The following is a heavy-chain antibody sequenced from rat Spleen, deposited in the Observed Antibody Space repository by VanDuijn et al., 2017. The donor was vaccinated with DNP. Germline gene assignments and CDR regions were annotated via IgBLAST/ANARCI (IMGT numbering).Heavy chain of an antibody. CDR3: TRDNYSSYMPYYYAMDA. CDR2: ISTSGGST. Sequence: EVQLVESGGGLVQPGRSLKFSCAASGFTISDYNMAWVRQAPTKGLEWVATISTSGGSTYYRDSLKGRFTISRDNAKSTLYLQMNSLRSEDTATYYCTRDNYSSYMPYYYAMDAWGQGTSVTVSS. J-gene: IGHJ4*01. CDR1: GFTISDYN. V-gene: IGHV5-27*01. D-gene: IGHD1-2*01.